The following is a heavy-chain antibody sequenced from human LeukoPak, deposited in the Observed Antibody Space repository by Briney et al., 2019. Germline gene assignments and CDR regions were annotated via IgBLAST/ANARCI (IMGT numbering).Heavy chain of an antibody. CDR3: PRRLEVSGTMDY. Sequence: GESLKISCKGSGYSFTIYWIGWVRQMPGKGLEWMGIIYPGESDSRYSPSFQGQVTISADKSISSAYLQWSRLKASDTAMYYCPRRLEVSGTMDYWGQGTLVTVSS. CDR2: IYPGESDS. D-gene: IGHD6-13*01. V-gene: IGHV5-51*01. J-gene: IGHJ4*02. CDR1: GYSFTIYW.